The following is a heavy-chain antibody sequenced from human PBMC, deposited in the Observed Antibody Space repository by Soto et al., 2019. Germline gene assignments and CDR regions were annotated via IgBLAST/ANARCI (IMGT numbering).Heavy chain of an antibody. Sequence: EVQLLESGGSLVQPGGSLRLSCAASGFNFSFYAMSWVRQAPGKGLEWVSGLTGSGSATYYADSVEGRFTISRDNSKNTLYLEMTSLRAEDTAIYYCAKGYRWNPGGPDYWGQGTPVTVSS. D-gene: IGHD1-1*01. J-gene: IGHJ4*02. CDR3: AKGYRWNPGGPDY. V-gene: IGHV3-23*01. CDR2: LTGSGSAT. CDR1: GFNFSFYA.